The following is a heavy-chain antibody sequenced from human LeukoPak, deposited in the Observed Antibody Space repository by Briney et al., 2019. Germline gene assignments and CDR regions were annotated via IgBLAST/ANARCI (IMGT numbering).Heavy chain of an antibody. Sequence: PGGSLRLSCAASGFTFSSYWMHWVRQAPGKGLEWVSGISWNSGSIGYADSVKGRFTISRDNAKNSLYLQMNSLRAEDMALYYCAKDRGGIFGVVMSYMDVWGKGTTVTVSS. CDR1: GFTFSSYW. D-gene: IGHD3-3*01. CDR2: ISWNSGSI. V-gene: IGHV3-9*03. CDR3: AKDRGGIFGVVMSYMDV. J-gene: IGHJ6*03.